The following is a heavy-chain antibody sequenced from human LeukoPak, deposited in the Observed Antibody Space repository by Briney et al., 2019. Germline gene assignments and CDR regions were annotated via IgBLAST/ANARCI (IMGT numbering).Heavy chain of an antibody. CDR1: GYTFTSYY. Sequence: ASVKVSCKASGYTFTSYYIHWVRQAPGQGLGWMGIINPSGGSTSYAQKFQGRVTMTRDTSTSTVYMELSSLRSEDTAVYYCARDRRGDYYDSSGDHDAFDIWGQGTMVTVSS. CDR3: ARDRRGDYYDSSGDHDAFDI. CDR2: INPSGGST. D-gene: IGHD3-22*01. V-gene: IGHV1-46*01. J-gene: IGHJ3*02.